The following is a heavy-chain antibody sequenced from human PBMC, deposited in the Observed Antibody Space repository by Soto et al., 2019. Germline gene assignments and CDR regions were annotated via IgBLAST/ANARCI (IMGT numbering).Heavy chain of an antibody. Sequence: QVQLVQSGAEVKEPGASVKVSCKASGYTFTMYSITWVRQAPGQGLQWMGWISAYNGNTNYAQKSQDRVNMSKDTSTTTAYMELRSLRSDDTAMYYCARGPRGGYGDYVFDPWGQGTLVTVSS. CDR1: GYTFTMYS. J-gene: IGHJ5*02. D-gene: IGHD4-17*01. CDR3: ARGPRGGYGDYVFDP. V-gene: IGHV1-18*01. CDR2: ISAYNGNT.